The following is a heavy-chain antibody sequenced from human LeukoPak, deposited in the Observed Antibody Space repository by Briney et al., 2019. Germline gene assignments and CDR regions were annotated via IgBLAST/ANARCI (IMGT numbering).Heavy chain of an antibody. D-gene: IGHD2-15*01. Sequence: GGSLRLSCAASGFTFSSYGMHWVRQAPGKGLEWVAFIRYDGSNKYYADSVKGRFTIPRDNSKNTLYLQMNSLRAEDTAVYYCAKVGGVVVVVAAIDYWGQGTLVTVSS. CDR2: IRYDGSNK. CDR3: AKVGGVVVVVAAIDY. V-gene: IGHV3-30*02. CDR1: GFTFSSYG. J-gene: IGHJ4*02.